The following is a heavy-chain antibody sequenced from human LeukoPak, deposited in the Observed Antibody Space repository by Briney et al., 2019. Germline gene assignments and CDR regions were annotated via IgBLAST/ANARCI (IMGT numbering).Heavy chain of an antibody. J-gene: IGHJ4*02. CDR1: GGSISSYY. V-gene: IGHV4-59*08. D-gene: IGHD5-18*01. CDR3: ARIQGRSFDY. CDR2: IYYSGST. Sequence: SETLSLTCTVSGGSISSYYWSWIRQPPGKGLEWIGYIYYSGSTNYNPSLKSRVTISVDTSKNQFSLQLSSVTAADTAVYYCARIQGRSFDYWGQGTLVTVSS.